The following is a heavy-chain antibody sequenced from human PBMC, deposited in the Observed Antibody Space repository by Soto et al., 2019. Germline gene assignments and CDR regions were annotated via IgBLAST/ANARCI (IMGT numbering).Heavy chain of an antibody. CDR1: GYSFTSYW. J-gene: IGHJ3*02. CDR3: EFKGIEVTGTMGTFDI. D-gene: IGHD6-19*01. V-gene: IGHV5-10-1*01. CDR2: IDPSDSYA. Sequence: GESLKISCKGSGYSFTSYWINWVRQMPGKGLEWMGRIDPSDSYANYSPSFQGHVTISADKSISTAYLQWSSLKASDTAMYYCEFKGIEVTGTMGTFDIWGQGTMVTVSS.